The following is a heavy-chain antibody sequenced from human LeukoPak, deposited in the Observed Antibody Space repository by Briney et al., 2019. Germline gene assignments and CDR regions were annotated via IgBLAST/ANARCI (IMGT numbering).Heavy chain of an antibody. Sequence: PGGSLRLSCTGSGFTFSNYEMNWVRQAPGKGLEWLSYISSVGSSINYADSVKGRFSISRDNAKNSLYLHMNGLRADDTAVYYCAMIAGLWAFDHWGQGVLVPSPQ. CDR1: GFTFSNYE. D-gene: IGHD3-16*01. V-gene: IGHV3-48*03. CDR3: AMIAGLWAFDH. CDR2: ISSVGSSI. J-gene: IGHJ4*02.